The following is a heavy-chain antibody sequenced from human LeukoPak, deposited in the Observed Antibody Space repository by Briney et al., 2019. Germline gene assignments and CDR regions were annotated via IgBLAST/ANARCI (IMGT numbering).Heavy chain of an antibody. V-gene: IGHV1-8*01. CDR1: GYTFTSYD. D-gene: IGHD6-6*01. Sequence: ASAKVSCKASGYTFTSYDINWVRQATGQGLELMGWMNPNSGNTGYAQKFQGRVTMTRNTSISTAYMELSSLRSEDTAVYYRARGRRAARLSGYDMDVWGKGTTVTVSS. J-gene: IGHJ6*03. CDR3: ARGRRAARLSGYDMDV. CDR2: MNPNSGNT.